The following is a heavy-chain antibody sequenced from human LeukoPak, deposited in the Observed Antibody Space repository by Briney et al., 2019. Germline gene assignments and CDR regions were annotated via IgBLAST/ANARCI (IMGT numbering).Heavy chain of an antibody. D-gene: IGHD6-13*01. CDR2: INPNSGGT. CDR1: GYTFTGYY. Sequence: GASVKVSCKASGYTFTGYYMHWVRQAPGQGLEWMGWINPNSGGTNYAQKFQGRVTMTRDTSISTAYMELSRLRSDDTAVYYCATILDDSSSWNNPEGHYYYYGMDVWGQGTTVTVSS. V-gene: IGHV1-2*02. J-gene: IGHJ6*02. CDR3: ATILDDSSSWNNPEGHYYYYGMDV.